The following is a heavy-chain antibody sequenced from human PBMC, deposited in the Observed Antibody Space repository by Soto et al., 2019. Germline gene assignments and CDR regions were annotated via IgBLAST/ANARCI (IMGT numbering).Heavy chain of an antibody. CDR3: AKDQEHDILTGSSEGGDY. CDR2: ISGSGGST. CDR1: GFTFSSYA. J-gene: IGHJ4*02. V-gene: IGHV3-23*01. Sequence: PGGSLRLSCXASGFTFSSYAMSWVRQAPGKGLEWVAAISGSGGSTYYADSVKGRFTISRDNSKNTLYLQMNSLRAEDTAVYYCAKDQEHDILTGSSEGGDYWGQGTLVTVSS. D-gene: IGHD3-9*01.